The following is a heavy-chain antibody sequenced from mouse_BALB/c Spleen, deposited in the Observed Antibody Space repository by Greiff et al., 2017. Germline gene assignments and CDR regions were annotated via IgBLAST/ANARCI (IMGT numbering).Heavy chain of an antibody. J-gene: IGHJ4*01. CDR2: INPSTGYT. Sequence: VKLMESGAELAKPGASVKMSCKASGYTFTSYWMHWVKQRPGQGLEWIGYINPSTGYTEYNQKFKDKATLTADKSSSTAYMQLSSLTSEDSAVYYCARGLRQLGLSYAMDYWGQGTSVTVSS. CDR1: GYTFTSYW. D-gene: IGHD3-2*01. CDR3: ARGLRQLGLSYAMDY. V-gene: IGHV1-7*01.